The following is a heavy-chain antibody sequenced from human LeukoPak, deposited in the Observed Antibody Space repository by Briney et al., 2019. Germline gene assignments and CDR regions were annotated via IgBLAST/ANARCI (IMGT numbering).Heavy chain of an antibody. CDR1: GYSFTSYW. Sequence: GESLKISCKGSGYSFTSYWIGWVRQMPGQGLEWLGIIYPGDSDTTYSPSFQGQVTISAVKSISTAYLQWSSLKASDTAMYYCARRFYYDSSALKGITYFDYWGQGTLVTVSS. V-gene: IGHV5-51*01. J-gene: IGHJ4*02. CDR2: IYPGDSDT. CDR3: ARRFYYDSSALKGITYFDY. D-gene: IGHD3-22*01.